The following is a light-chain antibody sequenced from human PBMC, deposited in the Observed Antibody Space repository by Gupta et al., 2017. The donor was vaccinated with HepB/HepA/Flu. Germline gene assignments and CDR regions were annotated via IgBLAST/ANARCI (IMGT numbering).Light chain of an antibody. V-gene: IGKV4-1*01. CDR1: QSVLYSSNNKNY. J-gene: IGKJ1*01. Sequence: DIVMTKSPDLLAVSLGERATIHCKSSQSVLYSSNNKNYLAWYQQKPGQPPKLLIYWASTRESGVPDRFSGSGSGTDFTLTISSLQAEDVAVYYCQQYYSTLSWTFGQGTKVEIK. CDR3: QQYYSTLSWT. CDR2: WAS.